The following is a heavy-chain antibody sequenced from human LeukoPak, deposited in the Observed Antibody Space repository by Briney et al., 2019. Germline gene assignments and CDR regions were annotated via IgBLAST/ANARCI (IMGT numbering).Heavy chain of an antibody. V-gene: IGHV3-30*18. CDR1: GYTFTSYY. J-gene: IGHJ3*02. CDR2: ISYDGSNK. Sequence: SCKASGYTFTSYYMHWVRQAPGKGLEWVAVISYDGSNKYYADSVKGRFTISRDNSKNTLYLQMNSLRAEDTAVYYCAKPRSYRNAFDIWGQGTMVTVSS. CDR3: AKPRSYRNAFDI. D-gene: IGHD1-14*01.